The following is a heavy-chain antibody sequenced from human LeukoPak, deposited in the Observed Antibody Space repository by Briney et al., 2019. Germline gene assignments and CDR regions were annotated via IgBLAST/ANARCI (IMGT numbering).Heavy chain of an antibody. CDR3: ARTTVTTWGYDY. J-gene: IGHJ4*02. D-gene: IGHD4-17*01. V-gene: IGHV1-46*01. CDR1: GYTFTSYY. CDR2: INPSGGST. Sequence: ASVTVSCTASGYTFTSYYMHWVRQAPGQGLEWMGIINPSGGSTSYAQKFQGRVTMTRDTSTSTVYMELSSLRSEDTAVYYCARTTVTTWGYDYWGQGTPVTVSS.